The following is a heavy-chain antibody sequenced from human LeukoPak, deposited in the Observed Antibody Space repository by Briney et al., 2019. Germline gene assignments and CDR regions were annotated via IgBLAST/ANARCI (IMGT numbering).Heavy chain of an antibody. J-gene: IGHJ4*02. Sequence: GGSLRLSCAASAFTFSTYEMNWVRQAPGKGLEWVSSITFSGSTIYYADSVKGRFTISRDNAKNSLDLQMNSLRVEDTAIYYCVKVAKYYYGSETYYFFEHWGQGTPVTASS. CDR1: AFTFSTYE. CDR3: VKVAKYYYGSETYYFFEH. D-gene: IGHD3-10*01. V-gene: IGHV3-48*03. CDR2: ITFSGSTI.